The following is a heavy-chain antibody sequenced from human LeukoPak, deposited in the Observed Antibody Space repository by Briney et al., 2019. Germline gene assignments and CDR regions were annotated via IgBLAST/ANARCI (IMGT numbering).Heavy chain of an antibody. J-gene: IGHJ4*02. CDR1: GFAFSDFS. CDR3: ARDDNWGFDY. D-gene: IGHD7-27*01. CDR2: IRGSRSGL. V-gene: IGHV3-21*05. Sequence: GGPLRLSCATSGFAFSDFSMNWVRQAPGKGLEWVADIRGSRSGLGSGNYYADSVKGRFTITRDDAKNSLYLQMNSLRAEDTAFYYCARDDNWGFDYWGQGALVTVSS.